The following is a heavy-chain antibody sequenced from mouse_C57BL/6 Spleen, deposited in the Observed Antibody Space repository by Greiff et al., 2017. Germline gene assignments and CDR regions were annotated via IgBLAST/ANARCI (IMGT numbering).Heavy chain of an antibody. CDR2: IDPSGSYT. Sequence: QVQLQQPGAELVKPGASVKLSCKASGYTFTSYWMQWVKQRPGQGLEWIGEIDPSGSYTNYNQKFKGKATLTVDTSSSTAYMQLSILTSEDSSVYYCARWGYGSSPFAYWGQGTLVTVSA. J-gene: IGHJ3*01. V-gene: IGHV1-50*01. D-gene: IGHD1-1*01. CDR3: ARWGYGSSPFAY. CDR1: GYTFTSYW.